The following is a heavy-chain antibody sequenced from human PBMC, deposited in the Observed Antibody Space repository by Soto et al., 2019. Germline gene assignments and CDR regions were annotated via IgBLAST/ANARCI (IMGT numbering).Heavy chain of an antibody. D-gene: IGHD3-10*01. CDR2: INPSGGST. CDR1: GYSFTSHY. Sequence: ASVKVSCKAIGYSFTSHYMHWVRQAPGQGLEWMGIINPSGGSTSYAQKFQGRVTMTRDTSTSTVYMELSSLRSEDTAVYYCARGSPPSPYGMDVWGQGTTVTVSS. J-gene: IGHJ6*02. CDR3: ARGSPPSPYGMDV. V-gene: IGHV1-46*01.